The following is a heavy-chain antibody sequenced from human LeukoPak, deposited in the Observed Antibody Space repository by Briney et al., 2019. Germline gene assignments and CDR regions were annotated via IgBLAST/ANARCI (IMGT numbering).Heavy chain of an antibody. J-gene: IGHJ4*02. CDR2: IKQDGSEK. V-gene: IGHV3-7*01. Sequence: GGSLRLSCAASGFTFSSYWMSWVRQAPGKGLEWVANIKQDGSEKYYVDSVKGRFTISRDNAKNSLYLQMNSLRAEDTAVYYCARDLMYYYDSSGYEWGQGTLATVSS. CDR1: GFTFSSYW. D-gene: IGHD3-22*01. CDR3: ARDLMYYYDSSGYE.